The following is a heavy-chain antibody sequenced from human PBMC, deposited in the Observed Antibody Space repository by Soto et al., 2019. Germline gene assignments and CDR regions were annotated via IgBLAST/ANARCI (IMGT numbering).Heavy chain of an antibody. CDR1: GFTFSSYG. CDR3: ATDSGTSGGTSDF. Sequence: PGGSLRLSCAASGFTFSSYGMHWVRQAPGKGLEWVAVIWYDGSNKYYADSVKGRFTISRDNSKNTLYLQMNSLRAEDTAVYYWATDSGTSGGTSDFWGQGTMVTVSS. J-gene: IGHJ3*01. V-gene: IGHV3-33*01. CDR2: IWYDGSNK. D-gene: IGHD2-15*01.